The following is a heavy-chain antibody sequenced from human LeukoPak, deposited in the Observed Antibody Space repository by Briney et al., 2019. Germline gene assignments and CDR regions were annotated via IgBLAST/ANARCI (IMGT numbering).Heavy chain of an antibody. CDR1: GFTFSSYS. Sequence: GGSPRLSCAASGFTFSSYSMNWVRQAPGRGLEWVSSVSSRSSVIFYADSVKGRFTISRDNAENPLYLQMISLRAEDTAVYYCARGGAGATKDDTFDIWGQGTMVTVSS. J-gene: IGHJ3*02. CDR3: ARGGAGATKDDTFDI. CDR2: VSSRSSVI. D-gene: IGHD1-26*01. V-gene: IGHV3-21*01.